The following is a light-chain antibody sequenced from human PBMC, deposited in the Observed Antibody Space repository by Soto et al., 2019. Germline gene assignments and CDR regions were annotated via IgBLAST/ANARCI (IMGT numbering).Light chain of an antibody. CDR1: SSEVGYYNL. J-gene: IGLJ1*01. V-gene: IGLV2-23*01. Sequence: QSALTQPASVSGSPGQSITISCTGTSSEVGYYNLVSWYQHHPGKAPXXIIXXXXXXXXXXXNRFXXSXXXXXXXXTIXGXXXXXXXXYHXCSYAGSSTYVFGTGTKLTVL. CDR2: XXX. CDR3: CSYAGSSTYV.